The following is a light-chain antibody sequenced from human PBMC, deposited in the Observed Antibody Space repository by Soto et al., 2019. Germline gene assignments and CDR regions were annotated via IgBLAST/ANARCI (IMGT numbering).Light chain of an antibody. CDR2: DAS. CDR3: QQRSNWSWT. Sequence: EIVLTQSPGTLSLSPGERATLSCRASQSVSSSHLAWYQQKPGQAPRLLIYDASNRATGIPARFSGSGSGTDFTLTISSLEPEDFAVYYCQQRSNWSWTFGQGTKVDIK. V-gene: IGKV3-11*01. CDR1: QSVSSSH. J-gene: IGKJ1*01.